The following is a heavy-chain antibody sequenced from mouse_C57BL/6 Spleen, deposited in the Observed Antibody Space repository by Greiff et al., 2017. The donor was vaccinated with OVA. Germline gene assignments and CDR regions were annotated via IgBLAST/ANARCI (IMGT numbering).Heavy chain of an antibody. CDR2: IDPSDSET. CDR3: ARWATGAPFAY. V-gene: IGHV1-52*01. J-gene: IGHJ3*01. D-gene: IGHD3-1*01. Sequence: QVQLQQPGAELVRPGSSVKLSCKASGYTFTSYWMHWVKQRPIQGLEWIGNIDPSDSETHYNQKFKDKATLTVDKYSSTAYMQLSSLTAEDSAVYYCARWATGAPFAYWGQGTLVTVSA. CDR1: GYTFTSYW.